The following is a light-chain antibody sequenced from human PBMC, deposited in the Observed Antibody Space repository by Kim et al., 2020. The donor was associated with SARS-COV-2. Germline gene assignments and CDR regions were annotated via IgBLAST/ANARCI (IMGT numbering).Light chain of an antibody. Sequence: GQRGTISCSGSSSNIGSNTANWYQQLPGTAPKLLIYSNNQRPSGVPDRFSGSKSGTSASLAISGLQSEDEADYYCAAWDDSLNGWVFGGGTKLTVL. CDR1: SSNIGSNT. CDR3: AAWDDSLNGWV. V-gene: IGLV1-44*01. CDR2: SNN. J-gene: IGLJ3*02.